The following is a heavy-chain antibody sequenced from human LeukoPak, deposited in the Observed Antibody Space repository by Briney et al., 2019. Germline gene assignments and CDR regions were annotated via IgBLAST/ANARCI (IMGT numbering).Heavy chain of an antibody. Sequence: GGSLRLSCPASGLTFSSYAMSWVRQAPGKGLEWVSAISGSGGSTYYADSVKGRFTISRDNSKNTLYLQMNSLRAEDTAVYYCAKDRGYYGSGSYYKGGDYWGQGTLVTVSS. CDR2: ISGSGGST. D-gene: IGHD3-10*01. J-gene: IGHJ4*02. CDR3: AKDRGYYGSGSYYKGGDY. V-gene: IGHV3-23*01. CDR1: GLTFSSYA.